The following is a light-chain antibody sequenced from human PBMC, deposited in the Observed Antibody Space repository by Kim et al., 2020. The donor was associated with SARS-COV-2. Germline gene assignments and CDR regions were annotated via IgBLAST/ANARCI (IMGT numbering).Light chain of an antibody. J-gene: IGKJ2*01. CDR3: QQYDSHSYT. CDR1: QSINRW. Sequence: SASVGDRVTISGRDSQSINRWMALYQQKPGKAHKLLIFDASSLKSGVPTRFSGRGSGTEFTLTISSLQPDDFSTYYCQQYDSHSYTFGPETKLEI. V-gene: IGKV1-5*01. CDR2: DAS.